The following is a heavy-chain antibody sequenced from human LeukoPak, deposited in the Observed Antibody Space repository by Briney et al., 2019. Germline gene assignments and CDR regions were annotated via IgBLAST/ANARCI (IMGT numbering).Heavy chain of an antibody. CDR1: GFTFSSYW. CDR2: INSDGSST. J-gene: IGHJ4*02. D-gene: IGHD5-12*01. CDR3: ARVKSSGYGEYYFDY. V-gene: IGHV3-74*01. Sequence: QPGGSLRLSCAASGFTFSSYWMHWVRQAPGKRLVWVSRINSDGSSTSYADSVKGRFTISRDNAKNTLYLQMNSLRAEDTAVYYCARVKSSGYGEYYFDYWGQGTLVTVSS.